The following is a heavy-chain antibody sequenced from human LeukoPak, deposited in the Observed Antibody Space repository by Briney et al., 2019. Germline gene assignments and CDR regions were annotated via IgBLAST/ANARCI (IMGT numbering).Heavy chain of an antibody. CDR1: GGSFSGYY. CDR2: INHSGST. D-gene: IGHD6-13*01. CDR3: ARGRAAAIPRKQEPSYYYGMDV. J-gene: IGHJ6*02. V-gene: IGHV4-34*01. Sequence: KPSETLSLTCAVYGGSFSGYYWSWIRQPPGKGLEWIGEINHSGSTNYNPSLKSRATISVDTSKNQFSLKLSSVTAADTAVYYCARGRAAAIPRKQEPSYYYGMDVWGQGTTVTVSS.